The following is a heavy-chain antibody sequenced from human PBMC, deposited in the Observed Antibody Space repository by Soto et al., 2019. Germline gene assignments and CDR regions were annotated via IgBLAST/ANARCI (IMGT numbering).Heavy chain of an antibody. CDR1: GFTFGDYA. Sequence: EVQLVESGGGVVRPGGSLRLSCSASGFTFGDYAMAWVRQVPGKGLEWVAGINWDGGSPGYADSVKGRFTISRDNAKNTLDLHMNSLRAEDTAIYYCARDGIGWYVFDYWGQGALVTVSS. V-gene: IGHV3-20*04. CDR3: ARDGIGWYVFDY. D-gene: IGHD6-19*01. CDR2: INWDGGSP. J-gene: IGHJ4*02.